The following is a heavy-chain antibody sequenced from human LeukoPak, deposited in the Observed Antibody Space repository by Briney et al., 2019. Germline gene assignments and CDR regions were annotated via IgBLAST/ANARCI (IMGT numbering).Heavy chain of an antibody. D-gene: IGHD3-3*01. CDR2: IYYSGST. J-gene: IGHJ4*02. CDR3: AREEEWLFDY. Sequence: PSETLSLTCTVSGGSISSYYWSWIRQPPGKGLEWIGYIYYSGSTNYNPSLKSRVTISVDTSENQFSLKLSSVTAADTAVYYRAREEEWLFDYWGQGTLVTVSS. CDR1: GGSISSYY. V-gene: IGHV4-59*01.